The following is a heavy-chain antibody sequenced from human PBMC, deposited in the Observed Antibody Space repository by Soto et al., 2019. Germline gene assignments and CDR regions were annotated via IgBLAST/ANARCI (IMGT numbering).Heavy chain of an antibody. D-gene: IGHD3-9*01. J-gene: IGHJ4*02. CDR1: GFTFSSYG. Sequence: QVQLVESGGGVGQPGRSLRLSCAASGFTFSSYGMHWVRQAPGKGLEWVAVISYDGSNKYYADSVKGRFTISRDNSKNTLYLQMNSLRAEDTAMYYCAKLQFTYYDILTGYYSPYLAYWGQGTLVTVSS. CDR2: ISYDGSNK. V-gene: IGHV3-30*18. CDR3: AKLQFTYYDILTGYYSPYLAY.